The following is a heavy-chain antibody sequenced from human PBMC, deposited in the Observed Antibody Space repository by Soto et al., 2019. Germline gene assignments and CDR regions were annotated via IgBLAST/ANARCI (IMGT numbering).Heavy chain of an antibody. CDR3: AKDRAAAGKVDH. CDR2: ISGSGGST. Sequence: XGSLRLSCAASGVTLSSYAMSWVRQAPGKGLDWVSAISGSGGSTYYADSVKGRFTISRDNSKNTLYLQMNSLRAEDTAVYYCAKDRAAAGKVDHWGQGNLVTVSS. V-gene: IGHV3-23*01. J-gene: IGHJ5*02. CDR1: GVTLSSYA. D-gene: IGHD6-13*01.